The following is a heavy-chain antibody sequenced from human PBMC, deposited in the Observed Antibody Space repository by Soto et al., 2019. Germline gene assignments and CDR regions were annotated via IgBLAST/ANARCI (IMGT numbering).Heavy chain of an antibody. Sequence: EVEVVESGGGLVQPGGSLRLSCTASGFTFTDFWMTWFRQAPGKGLEWVANIKPDGSDKYYVDSVRVRFTISRDNAKNFACLQMNRLRAEDTAIYYCARGGGASDGWGQGTLVTVSS. V-gene: IGHV3-7*04. J-gene: IGHJ4*02. CDR1: GFTFTDFW. CDR3: ARGGGASDG. D-gene: IGHD2-2*01. CDR2: IKPDGSDK.